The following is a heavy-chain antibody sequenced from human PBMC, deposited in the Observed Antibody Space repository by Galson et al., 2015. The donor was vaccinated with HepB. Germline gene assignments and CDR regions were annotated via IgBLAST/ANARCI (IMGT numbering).Heavy chain of an antibody. CDR2: IDWDDDK. Sequence: PALVKPTQTLTLTCTFSGFSLSTIGMRVSWIRQPPGKALEWLARIDWDDDKFYSTSLRTRLTIPKDTSKNQVVLTMTDMDAVDTATYYCARTATTRYNGFWSGKPQYYFDYWGRGTLVTVSS. J-gene: IGHJ4*02. V-gene: IGHV2-70*04. D-gene: IGHD3-3*01. CDR1: GFSLSTIGMR. CDR3: ARTATTRYNGFWSGKPQYYFDY.